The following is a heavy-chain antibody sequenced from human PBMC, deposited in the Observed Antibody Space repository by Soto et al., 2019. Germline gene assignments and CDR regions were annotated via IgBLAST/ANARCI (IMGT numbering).Heavy chain of an antibody. CDR3: AKDAEYSSGYYVNGHFDL. CDR1: GFTFSSYG. J-gene: IGHJ2*01. Sequence: QVRLVESGGGVVQPGRSLRLSCAASGFTFSSYGMHWVRQAPGKGLEWVAAIFYDGSNEYYADSVMGRFTVSRDNSKNTMFLEIKSLRCEDTAVYYCAKDAEYSSGYYVNGHFDLWGRGTLLTVSS. D-gene: IGHD6-19*01. CDR2: IFYDGSNE. V-gene: IGHV3-30*18.